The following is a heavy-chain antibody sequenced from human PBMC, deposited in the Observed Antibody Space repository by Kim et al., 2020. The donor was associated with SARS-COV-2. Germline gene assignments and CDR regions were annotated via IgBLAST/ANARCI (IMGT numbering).Heavy chain of an antibody. D-gene: IGHD3-3*01. Sequence: ASVKVSCKVSGYTLTELSMHWVRQAPGKGLEWMGGFDPEDGETIYAQKFQGRVTMTEDTSTDTAYMELSSLRSEDTAVYYCATGVRDDFWSGYPNYYYYGMDVWGQGPTVTVSS. V-gene: IGHV1-24*01. J-gene: IGHJ6*02. CDR3: ATGVRDDFWSGYPNYYYYGMDV. CDR2: FDPEDGET. CDR1: GYTLTELS.